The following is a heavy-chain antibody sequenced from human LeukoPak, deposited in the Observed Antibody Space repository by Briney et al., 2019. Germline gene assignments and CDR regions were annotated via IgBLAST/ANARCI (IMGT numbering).Heavy chain of an antibody. V-gene: IGHV4-34*01. D-gene: IGHD2-2*01. J-gene: IGHJ3*02. Sequence: PSETLSLTCTVSGASISSYCWSWIRQPPGKGLEWIGEINHSGSTNYNPSLKSRVTISVDTSKNQFSLKLSSVTAADTAVYYCAREGDPIVVVPAAIAAFDIWGQGTMVTVSS. CDR2: INHSGST. CDR3: AREGDPIVVVPAAIAAFDI. CDR1: GASISSYC.